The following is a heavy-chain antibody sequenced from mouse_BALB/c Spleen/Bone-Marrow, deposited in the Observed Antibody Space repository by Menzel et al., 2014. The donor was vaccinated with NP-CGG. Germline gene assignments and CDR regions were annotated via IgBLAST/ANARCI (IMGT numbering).Heavy chain of an antibody. D-gene: IGHD2-14*01. V-gene: IGHV5-4*02. CDR3: ARDGDYRYAWFSY. CDR2: ISDGGGHT. CDR1: GFSFSDHY. J-gene: IGHJ3*01. Sequence: EVKLVESGGRLVKPGGSLKLSCAASGFSFSDHYMYWVRQTPEKRLEWVATISDGGGHTYYSDSVKGRFTISRDNAKNNLYLQMSSLKSEDTAMYHCARDGDYRYAWFSYWGQGTSVTVSA.